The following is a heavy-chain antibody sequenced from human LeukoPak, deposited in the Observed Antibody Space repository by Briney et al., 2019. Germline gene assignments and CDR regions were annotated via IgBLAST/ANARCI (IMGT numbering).Heavy chain of an antibody. Sequence: PSETLSLTCAVYGGSFSGYHWSWIRQPPGKGLEWIGEINHSGSTNYNPSLKSRVTISVDTSKNQFSLKLSSVTAADTAVYYCESRWDSSSSRTSITGDWFDPWGQGTLVTVSS. J-gene: IGHJ5*02. V-gene: IGHV4-34*01. D-gene: IGHD6-6*01. CDR1: GGSFSGYH. CDR2: INHSGST. CDR3: ESRWDSSSSRTSITGDWFDP.